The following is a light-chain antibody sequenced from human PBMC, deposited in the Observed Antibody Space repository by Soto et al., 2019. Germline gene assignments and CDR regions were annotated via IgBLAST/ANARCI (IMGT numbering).Light chain of an antibody. Sequence: QSLLTQPASVYGSPGQSITISCPGTSSDVGGYKYVSWYQQYPGKAPKLMIYDVSNRPSGVSNRFSGSKSGNTASLTISGLQAEDEADYYCSSYTSSSSYVFGTGTKVTVL. CDR2: DVS. V-gene: IGLV2-14*03. CDR3: SSYTSSSSYV. J-gene: IGLJ1*01. CDR1: SSDVGGYKY.